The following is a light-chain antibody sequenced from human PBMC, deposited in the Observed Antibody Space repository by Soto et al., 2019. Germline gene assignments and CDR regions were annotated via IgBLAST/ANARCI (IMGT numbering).Light chain of an antibody. CDR3: QQLNSYPLT. J-gene: IGKJ4*01. Sequence: GDRVTITCRASQDIGNDLGWYQQKAGKAPKRLIYVASRLDSGVPSRFSGSGSGTEFTLTISSLQPEDFATYYCQQLNSYPLTFGGGTK. CDR2: VAS. CDR1: QDIGND. V-gene: IGKV1-17*01.